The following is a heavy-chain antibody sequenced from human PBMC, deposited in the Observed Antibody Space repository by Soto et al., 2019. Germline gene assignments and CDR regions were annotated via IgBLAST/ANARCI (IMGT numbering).Heavy chain of an antibody. V-gene: IGHV4-39*01. CDR3: ASPKIAFYNWFDP. Sequence: ETLSLTRTFCGGTMCSRSYYWGWIRKPPGKGLEWIGSIYYSGSTYYNPSLKSRVTISVDTSKNQFSLKLSSVTAADTAVYYCASPKIAFYNWFDPWGKGTLVTGTS. CDR1: GGTMCSRSYY. J-gene: IGHJ5*02. CDR2: IYYSGST. D-gene: IGHD3-3*02.